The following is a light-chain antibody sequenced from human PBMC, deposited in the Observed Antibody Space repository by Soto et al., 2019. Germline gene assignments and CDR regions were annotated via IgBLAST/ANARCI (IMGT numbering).Light chain of an antibody. V-gene: IGLV2-14*01. CDR2: EVT. CDR1: SSDVGGYNY. J-gene: IGLJ1*01. Sequence: QSVLTQPASVSGSPGQSIAISCTGSSSDVGGYNYVSWYQQHPGKAPQLIIYEVTNRPSGVSNRFSGSKSGNTASPTISGVQAEDEADYYCSSYTSSSTRVFGTGTKVTVL. CDR3: SSYTSSSTRV.